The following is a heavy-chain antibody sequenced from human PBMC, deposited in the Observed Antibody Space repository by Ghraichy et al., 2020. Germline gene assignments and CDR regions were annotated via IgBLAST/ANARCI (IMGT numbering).Heavy chain of an antibody. CDR2: IGAYSDNT. J-gene: IGHJ6*02. CDR3: ARAGESTWHNYGLDV. Sequence: ASVVSCKASGYTFTGYGITWVRQAPGQGLEWRGGIGAYSDNTNYARKLQGRVTMTTETSTTTAYMELRTLRSDDTAVYYCARAGESTWHNYGLDVWGQGTTVTVSS. D-gene: IGHD2/OR15-2a*01. CDR1: GYTFTGYG. V-gene: IGHV1-18*01.